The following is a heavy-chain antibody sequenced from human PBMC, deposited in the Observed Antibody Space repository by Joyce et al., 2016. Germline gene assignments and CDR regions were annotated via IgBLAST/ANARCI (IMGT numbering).Heavy chain of an antibody. CDR1: GFSFSAYS. CDR2: ISSTSTYI. D-gene: IGHD5-12*01. Sequence: EVQLVESGGDLVKPGGSLRLSCEASGFSFSAYSMNWVRQAPGKGLEWVSAISSTSTYIYYADSVKGRFTVSRDNAKNSLFLQMNSLRGEDTAVYYCARRGYSGYESDYWGQGTLVTVSS. J-gene: IGHJ4*02. V-gene: IGHV3-21*02. CDR3: ARRGYSGYESDY.